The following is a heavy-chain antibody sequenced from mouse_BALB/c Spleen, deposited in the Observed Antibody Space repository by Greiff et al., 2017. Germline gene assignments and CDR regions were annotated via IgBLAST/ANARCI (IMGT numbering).Heavy chain of an antibody. Sequence: EVQGVESGGGLVQPGGSRKLSCAASGFTFSSFGMHWVRQAPEKGLEWVAYISSGSSTIYYADTVKGRFTISRDNPKNTLFLQMTSLRSEDTAMYYCARSRGNYDWYFDVWGAGTTVTVSS. CDR1: GFTFSSFG. CDR2: ISSGSSTI. J-gene: IGHJ1*01. V-gene: IGHV5-17*02. CDR3: ARSRGNYDWYFDV. D-gene: IGHD2-1*01.